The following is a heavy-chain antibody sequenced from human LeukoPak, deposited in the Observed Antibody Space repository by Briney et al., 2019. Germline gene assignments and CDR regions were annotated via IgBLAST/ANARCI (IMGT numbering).Heavy chain of an antibody. V-gene: IGHV4-59*01. J-gene: IGHJ4*02. CDR3: ARGTVAVASAFDY. D-gene: IGHD6-19*01. CDR1: GGSISSYY. CDR2: IYYSGST. Sequence: KASETLSLTCTVSGGSISSYYWSWIRQPPGKGLEWIGYIYYSGSTNYNPSLKSRVTISVDTSKNQFSLKLSSVTAADTAVYYCARGTVAVASAFDYWGQGTLVTVSS.